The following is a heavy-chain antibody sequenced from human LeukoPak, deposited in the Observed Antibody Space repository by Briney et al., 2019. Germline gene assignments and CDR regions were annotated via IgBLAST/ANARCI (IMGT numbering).Heavy chain of an antibody. CDR3: AGIRCGRGQYMCYTH. J-gene: IGHJ4*02. CDR1: GVSVNDYY. D-gene: IGHD2-21*01. CDR2: VSPGGYT. V-gene: IGHV4-34*01. Sequence: SETLSLTCVVSGVSVNDYYWSWIRQSPEKGLEWIGEVSPGGYTTYNPSLKSRVIISEDTSENQLSLKVTSVTAADTALYYCAGIRCGRGQYMCYTHWAQGTFVTVSS.